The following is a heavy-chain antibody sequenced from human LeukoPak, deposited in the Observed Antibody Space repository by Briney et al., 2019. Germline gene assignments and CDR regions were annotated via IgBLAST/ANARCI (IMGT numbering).Heavy chain of an antibody. J-gene: IGHJ3*02. CDR3: AKLPWGYAGAFDI. D-gene: IGHD3-16*01. CDR2: ISYDGSSK. CDR1: GLTFSSYG. Sequence: GGSLRLSCAASGLTFSSYGMHWVRQAPGKGLEWVAVISYDGSSKYYADSVKGRFTISRDNSKNTLYLQMNSLRAEDTAVYYCAKLPWGYAGAFDIWGQGTMVTVSS. V-gene: IGHV3-30*18.